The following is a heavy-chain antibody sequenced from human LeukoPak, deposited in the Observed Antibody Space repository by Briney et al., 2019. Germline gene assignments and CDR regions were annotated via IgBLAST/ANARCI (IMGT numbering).Heavy chain of an antibody. CDR1: GYTFTSYD. J-gene: IGHJ5*02. Sequence: ASVKVSSKASGYTFTSYDINWVRQATGQGLEWMGWMNPNSGNTGYAQKFQGRVTMTRNTSISTAYMELSSLRSEDTAVYYCARSIAAAGIGWFDPWGQGTLVTVSS. D-gene: IGHD6-13*01. CDR2: MNPNSGNT. CDR3: ARSIAAAGIGWFDP. V-gene: IGHV1-8*01.